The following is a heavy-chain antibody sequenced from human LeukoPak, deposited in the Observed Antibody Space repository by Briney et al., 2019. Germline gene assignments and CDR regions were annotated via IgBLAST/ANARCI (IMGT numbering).Heavy chain of an antibody. CDR1: GFTFSSYA. CDR3: AKKSDYYDSSGYYWGWYFDL. CDR2: ISGSGGST. V-gene: IGHV3-23*01. Sequence: GGSLRLSCAASGFTFSSYAMSWVRQARGKGLEWVSAISGSGGSTYYADSVKGRFTISRDNSKNTLYLQMNSLRAEDTAVYYCAKKSDYYDSSGYYWGWYFDLWGRGTLVTVSS. J-gene: IGHJ2*01. D-gene: IGHD3-22*01.